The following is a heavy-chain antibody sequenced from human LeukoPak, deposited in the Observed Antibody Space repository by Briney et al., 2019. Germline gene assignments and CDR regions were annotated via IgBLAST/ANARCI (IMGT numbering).Heavy chain of an antibody. Sequence: SETLSLTCTVSSGSLGSSSNYWGWIRQAPGKGLEWLGNVYYSGSTFYNPSLKSRVTISVDTSKNQFSLKLRSVTAADTAIYYCARASFNVVFGNWFDPWGQGTLVTVSS. CDR2: VYYSGST. V-gene: IGHV4-39*01. CDR1: SGSLGSSSNY. J-gene: IGHJ5*02. CDR3: ARASFNVVFGNWFDP. D-gene: IGHD2-8*01.